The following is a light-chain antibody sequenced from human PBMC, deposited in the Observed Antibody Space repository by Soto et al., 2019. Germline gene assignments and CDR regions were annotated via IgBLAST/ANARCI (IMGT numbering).Light chain of an antibody. J-gene: IGKJ3*01. Sequence: EIVLTQSPGALSLSPGERATLSCRASQSVSSSYLAWYQQKPGQAPRLLIYGASSRATGIPGRFSGSGSGTEFTLTISRLEPEDFAVYFCQQYGSSPFTFGHGTKVDIK. CDR3: QQYGSSPFT. CDR2: GAS. CDR1: QSVSSSY. V-gene: IGKV3-20*01.